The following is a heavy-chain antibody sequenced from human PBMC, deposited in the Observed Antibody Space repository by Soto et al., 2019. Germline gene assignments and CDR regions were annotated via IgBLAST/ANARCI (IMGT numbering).Heavy chain of an antibody. CDR1: GGTFSSYA. CDR2: IIPIFGTA. Sequence: ASVKVSCKASGGTFSSYAISWVRQAPGQGLEWMGGIIPIFGTANYAQKLQGRVTMTTDTSTSTAYMELRSLRSDDTAVYYCARESPPADYWGQGTLVTVSS. J-gene: IGHJ4*02. V-gene: IGHV1-69*05. CDR3: ARESPPADY.